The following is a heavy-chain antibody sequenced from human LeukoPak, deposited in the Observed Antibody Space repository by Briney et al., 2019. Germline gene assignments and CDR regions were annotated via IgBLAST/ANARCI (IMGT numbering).Heavy chain of an antibody. V-gene: IGHV3-21*04. D-gene: IGHD6-19*01. CDR2: ISSSSSYM. CDR1: GFSFSTYS. J-gene: IGHJ5*02. Sequence: GGSLRLSCAASGFSFSTYSMNWVRQAPGKGLEWVSSISSSSSYMYYGDSMKGRSTISRDNAKNSLYLQMNSLRAEDTAIYYCATDGSGWSRSSWGQGTLVTVSS. CDR3: ATDGSGWSRSS.